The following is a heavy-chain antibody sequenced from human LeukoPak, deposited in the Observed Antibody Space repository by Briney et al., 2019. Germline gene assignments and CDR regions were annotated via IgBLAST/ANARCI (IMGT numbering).Heavy chain of an antibody. CDR1: GFTFSSYW. Sequence: GGSLRLSCAASGFTFSSYWMHWVRQAPGKGLVWVSRIKSDGSSTTYADSVKGRFTISRDNAKNTLYLQMNSLRAEDTAVYYCATNYYGSGPDHRGQGTLVTVSS. CDR2: IKSDGSST. J-gene: IGHJ4*02. D-gene: IGHD3-10*01. CDR3: ATNYYGSGPDH. V-gene: IGHV3-74*01.